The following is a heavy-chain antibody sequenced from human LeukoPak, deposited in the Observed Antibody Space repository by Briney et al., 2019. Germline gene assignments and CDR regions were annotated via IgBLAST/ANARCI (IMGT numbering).Heavy chain of an antibody. CDR2: ISGSGGST. D-gene: IGHD3-22*01. CDR3: AKGGTTMIVVVIRYYFDY. Sequence: GGSLRLXCAASGFTFSSYAMRWVRQAPGKGLEWVSAISGSGGSTYYADSVKGRFTISRDNSKNTLYLQMNSLRAEDTAVYYCAKGGTTMIVVVIRYYFDYWGQGTLVTVSS. V-gene: IGHV3-23*01. J-gene: IGHJ4*02. CDR1: GFTFSSYA.